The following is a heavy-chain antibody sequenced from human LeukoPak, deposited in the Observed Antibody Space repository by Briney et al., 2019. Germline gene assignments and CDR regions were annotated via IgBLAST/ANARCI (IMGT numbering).Heavy chain of an antibody. CDR2: IYHSGST. CDR1: LYSINSGFY. CDR3: ARAPHYYYMDV. J-gene: IGHJ6*03. Sequence: KPSGTPSPTPAVSLYSINSGFYWGWVRQPPGKGPEWIGGIYHSGSTYYNPSLKSRVTISVDTSKDQFSLKLSSVTAADTAVYYCARAPHYYYMDVWGKGTTVTVSS. V-gene: IGHV4-38-2*01.